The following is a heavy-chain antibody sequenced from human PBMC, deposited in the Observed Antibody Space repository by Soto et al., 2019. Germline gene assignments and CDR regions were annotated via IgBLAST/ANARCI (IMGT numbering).Heavy chain of an antibody. V-gene: IGHV3-23*01. J-gene: IGHJ4*02. CDR2: FSGGSGAI. CDR3: ARWNGFGDS. CDR1: GFSLGPYG. Sequence: GGSLRLSCAVSGFSLGPYGVTWVRQTPEKGLEWVTGFSGGSGAIFYADSVRGRFTISRDSSTAYLQMNNLRPEDTAVYFCARWNGFGDSWGQGFLVTVSS. D-gene: IGHD1-1*01.